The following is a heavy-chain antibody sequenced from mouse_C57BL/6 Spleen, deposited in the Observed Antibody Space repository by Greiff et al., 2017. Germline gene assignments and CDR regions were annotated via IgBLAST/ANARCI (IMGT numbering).Heavy chain of an antibody. J-gene: IGHJ2*01. D-gene: IGHD2-5*01. CDR1: GFTFSDYG. CDR2: ISSGSSTI. Sequence: EVQVVESGGGLVKPGGSLKLSCAASGFTFSDYGMHWVRQAPEKGLEWVAYISSGSSTIYYADTVKGRFTISRDNAKNTLFLHMTSLRSEDTAMYYCARDYSSSFDYWGQGTTLTVSS. CDR3: ARDYSSSFDY. V-gene: IGHV5-17*01.